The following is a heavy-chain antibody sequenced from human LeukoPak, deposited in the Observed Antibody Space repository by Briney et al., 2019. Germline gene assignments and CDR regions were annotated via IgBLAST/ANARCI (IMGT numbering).Heavy chain of an antibody. V-gene: IGHV3-11*05. CDR3: ATGSARWFDP. Sequence: GGSLRLSCAASGFTFSDFYMSWIRQSPGKGLEWVSYISSSSSYTNYADSVKGRFTISRDNAKRSLYLQMNSLRAEDTAVYYCATGSARWFDPWGQGTLVTVSS. CDR1: GFTFSDFY. CDR2: ISSSSSYT. J-gene: IGHJ5*02.